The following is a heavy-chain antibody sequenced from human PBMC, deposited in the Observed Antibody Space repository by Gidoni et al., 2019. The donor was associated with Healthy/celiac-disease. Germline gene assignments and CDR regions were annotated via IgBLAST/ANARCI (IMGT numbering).Heavy chain of an antibody. V-gene: IGHV1-3*01. D-gene: IGHD6-6*01. CDR3: ARDSGIAARLPDY. Sequence: QVQLVQSGAEVKKPGASVKVSCKASGYTFTSYAMHWVRQAPGQRLEWMGWINAGNGNTKYSQKFQGRVTITRDTSASTAYMELSSLRSEDTAGYYCARDSGIAARLPDYWGQGTLVTVSS. CDR1: GYTFTSYA. J-gene: IGHJ4*02. CDR2: INAGNGNT.